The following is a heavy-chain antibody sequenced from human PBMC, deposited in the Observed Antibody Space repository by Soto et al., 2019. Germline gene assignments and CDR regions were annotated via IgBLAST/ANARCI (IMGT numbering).Heavy chain of an antibody. CDR2: INQSGST. V-gene: IGHV4-34*01. D-gene: IGHD3-9*01. CDR3: ARSRVYYFETSGSHQVALGY. J-gene: IGHJ4*02. Sequence: QVQLQQWGAGLLKPSETLSLTCTVNGGSLSGHYCSWIRQPPGKGLEWIGEINQSGSTNYNPTLKSRVIISLDTSKNQFFLRLSSVTAADTAMYYCARSRVYYFETSGSHQVALGYWGQGSLVTVSS. CDR1: GGSLSGHY.